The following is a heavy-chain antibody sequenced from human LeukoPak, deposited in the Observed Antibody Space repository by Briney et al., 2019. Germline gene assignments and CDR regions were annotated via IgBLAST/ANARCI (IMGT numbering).Heavy chain of an antibody. CDR2: ISSTSSHI. Sequence: GGSLRLSCVASGFTFSSYTMNWVRQAPGKGLEYVSSISSTSSHIYYADSVKGRFTISRDNTKNSVYLQMNSLGAEDMAVYYCARGYCGGDCYGDWGQGTLVTVSS. CDR1: GFTFSSYT. CDR3: ARGYCGGDCYGD. D-gene: IGHD2-21*02. J-gene: IGHJ1*01. V-gene: IGHV3-21*01.